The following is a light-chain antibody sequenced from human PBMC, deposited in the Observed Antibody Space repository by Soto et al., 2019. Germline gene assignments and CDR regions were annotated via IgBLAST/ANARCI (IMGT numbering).Light chain of an antibody. CDR2: GAS. CDR1: QHVTTTY. V-gene: IGKV3-20*01. CDR3: QQYDSSFT. Sequence: IVLTQSPATLSSSPGERATLSCTASQHVTTTYIAWYQQKFDQAPRLLIYGASTRATGPPDRFTGGGFGTVVTLTISLVEHEDFAVYYFQQYDSSFTFGGGTKLEMK. J-gene: IGKJ4*01.